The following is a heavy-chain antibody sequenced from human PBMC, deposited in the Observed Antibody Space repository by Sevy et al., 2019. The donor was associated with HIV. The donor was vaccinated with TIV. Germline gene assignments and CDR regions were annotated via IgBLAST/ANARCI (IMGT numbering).Heavy chain of an antibody. Sequence: GGSLRLSCEASGFTFSPYWMTWVRQAPGKGLEGVANIRPDGSDKYYVDSVKGRFTISRDNAKNSLYLQMNSLRADETVMYYCARGVGLDRWGQGALVTVSS. J-gene: IGHJ5*02. CDR1: GFTFSPYW. CDR2: IRPDGSDK. CDR3: ARGVGLDR. D-gene: IGHD1-26*01. V-gene: IGHV3-7*01.